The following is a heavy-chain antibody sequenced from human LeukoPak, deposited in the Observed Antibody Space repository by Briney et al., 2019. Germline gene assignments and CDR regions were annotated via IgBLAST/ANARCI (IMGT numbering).Heavy chain of an antibody. Sequence: GESLKISCKGSGYSFTSYWIGWVRQMPGKGLEWMGIIYPGDSDTTYSPSFQGQVTISADKSISTAFLQWSSLRASDTAMYYCGRLSLSSSWYFDYWGQGTLVTVSS. CDR1: GYSFTSYW. CDR2: IYPGDSDT. J-gene: IGHJ4*02. CDR3: GRLSLSSSWYFDY. V-gene: IGHV5-51*01. D-gene: IGHD6-13*01.